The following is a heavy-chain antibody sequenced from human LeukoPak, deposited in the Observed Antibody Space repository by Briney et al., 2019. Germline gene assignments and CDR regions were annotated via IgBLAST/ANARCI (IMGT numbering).Heavy chain of an antibody. V-gene: IGHV3-48*03. Sequence: GGSLRLSCAASGFTFSSYEMNWVRQAPGKGLEWVSYISSSGSTIYYADSVKGRFTISRDNAKKSLYLQMNSLRAEDTAVYYCARSAGTVTTGFAYWGQGTLVTVSS. CDR1: GFTFSSYE. CDR3: ARSAGTVTTGFAY. J-gene: IGHJ4*02. D-gene: IGHD4-17*01. CDR2: ISSSGSTI.